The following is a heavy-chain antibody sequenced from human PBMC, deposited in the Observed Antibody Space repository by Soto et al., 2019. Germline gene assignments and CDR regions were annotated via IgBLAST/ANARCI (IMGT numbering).Heavy chain of an antibody. D-gene: IGHD4-17*01. J-gene: IGHJ4*02. CDR2: INPNSGGT. CDR1: GYTFTGYY. CDR3: ASVSSSIGDYHFDY. Sequence: QVQLVQSGAEVKKPGASVKVSCKASGYTFTGYYMHWVRQAPGQGLEWMGWINPNSGGTNYAQKFKVRVTMTRDTYISTDYMELSRLRSDYKAVYYCASVSSSIGDYHFDYWGQGPLVTVSS. V-gene: IGHV1-2*02.